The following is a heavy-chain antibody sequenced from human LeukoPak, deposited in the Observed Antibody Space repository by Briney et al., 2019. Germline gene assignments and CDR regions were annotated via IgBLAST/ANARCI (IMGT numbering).Heavy chain of an antibody. Sequence: GGSLRLSCAASGFSFNTYAMHWFRQAPGKGLEWVAFISYDGSNEYYADSVKGRFTISRDNSKNTVYLQMNSLRVEDTAVYYCAKITGLSPGAFDYLGQGTLVTVSS. J-gene: IGHJ4*02. CDR3: AKITGLSPGAFDY. CDR2: ISYDGSNE. CDR1: GFSFNTYA. V-gene: IGHV3-30-3*02. D-gene: IGHD3-16*01.